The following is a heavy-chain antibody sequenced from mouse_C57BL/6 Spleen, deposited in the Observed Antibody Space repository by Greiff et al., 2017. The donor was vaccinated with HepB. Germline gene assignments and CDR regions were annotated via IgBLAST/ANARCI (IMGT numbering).Heavy chain of an antibody. Sequence: VQLQQSVAELVRPGASVKLSCTASGFNIKNTYMHWVKQRPEQGLEWIGRIDPANGNTKYAPKFQGKATITADTSSNTAYLQLSSLTSEDTAIYYCARGYYGSSYPYYYAMDYWGQRTSVTVSS. CDR3: ARGYYGSSYPYYYAMDY. CDR1: GFNIKNTY. D-gene: IGHD1-1*01. CDR2: IDPANGNT. J-gene: IGHJ4*01. V-gene: IGHV14-3*01.